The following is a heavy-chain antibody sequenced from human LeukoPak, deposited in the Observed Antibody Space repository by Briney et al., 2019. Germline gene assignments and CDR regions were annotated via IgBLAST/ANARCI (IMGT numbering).Heavy chain of an antibody. D-gene: IGHD6-13*01. J-gene: IGHJ4*02. V-gene: IGHV1-2*02. Sequence: GASVKVSCKTSGYRFITFGINWVRQAPGQGLEWMGWINPNNGGTSYALKFQGRVTMTRDTSITTAYMELPSLTSDDTAVYYCARGYSSPVPNFDYWGQGTLVTVSS. CDR3: ARGYSSPVPNFDY. CDR1: GYRFITFG. CDR2: INPNNGGT.